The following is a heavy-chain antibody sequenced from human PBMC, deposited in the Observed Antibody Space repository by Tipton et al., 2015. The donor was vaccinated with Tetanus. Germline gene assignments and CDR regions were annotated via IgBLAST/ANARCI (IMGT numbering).Heavy chain of an antibody. J-gene: IGHJ4*02. CDR2: LSGGGTVT. D-gene: IGHD3-10*01. CDR1: GFTFSNYA. Sequence: SLRLSCAASGFTFSNYAMTWVRQTPGKGLEWVSTLSGGGTVTYYADSVRGRFTISRDNAKNSLFLQMNNLRVEDTAVYYCTRDFGGAGGFFDXXGLGSLVSVSA. V-gene: IGHV3-23*01. CDR3: TRDFGGAGGFFDX.